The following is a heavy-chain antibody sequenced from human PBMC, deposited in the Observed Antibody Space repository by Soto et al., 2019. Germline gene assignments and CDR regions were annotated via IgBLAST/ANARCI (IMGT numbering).Heavy chain of an antibody. V-gene: IGHV4-30-4*01. Sequence: SETLSLTCTVSGGSISSGDYYWSWIRQPPGKGLEWIGYIYYSGSTYYNPSLKSRVTISVDTSKNQFSLKLSSVAAADTAVYYCARLRYFDWFRIYYFDYWGQGTLVTVSS. J-gene: IGHJ4*02. CDR3: ARLRYFDWFRIYYFDY. D-gene: IGHD3-9*01. CDR1: GGSISSGDYY. CDR2: IYYSGST.